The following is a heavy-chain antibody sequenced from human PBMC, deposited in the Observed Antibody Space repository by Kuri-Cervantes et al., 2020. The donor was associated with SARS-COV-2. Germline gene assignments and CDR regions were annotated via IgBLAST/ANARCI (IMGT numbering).Heavy chain of an antibody. Sequence: GGSLRLSCVGTGFCFSDAWMSWVRQGSGKGLEWVGRVRGKANNYATAYAASVKGRFTISRDDSKNMAYLQMNSLKTEDTAVYYCTTLIDYWGQGALVTVSS. CDR3: TTLIDY. CDR1: GFCFSDAW. V-gene: IGHV3-73*01. J-gene: IGHJ4*02. CDR2: VRGKANNYAT.